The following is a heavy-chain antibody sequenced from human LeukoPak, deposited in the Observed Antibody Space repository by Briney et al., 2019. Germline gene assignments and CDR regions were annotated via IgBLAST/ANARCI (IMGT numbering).Heavy chain of an antibody. CDR1: GFTFRSYW. Sequence: AGGSLRLSCAASGFTFRSYWMTWVRQAPGKGLEWVANINQDGSQKYYVDSVKGRFTISRDNAKNTLYLQMNSLRAEDTAVYCCAKDRLWYDSSGYYGNYFDYWGQGTLVTVSS. CDR3: AKDRLWYDSSGYYGNYFDY. V-gene: IGHV3-7*01. CDR2: INQDGSQK. J-gene: IGHJ4*02. D-gene: IGHD3-22*01.